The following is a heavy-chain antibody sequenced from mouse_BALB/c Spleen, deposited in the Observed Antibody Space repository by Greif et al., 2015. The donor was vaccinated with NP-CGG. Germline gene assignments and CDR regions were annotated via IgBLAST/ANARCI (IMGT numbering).Heavy chain of an antibody. J-gene: IGHJ4*01. CDR2: IDPSDSYT. Sequence: QVQLQQSGAELVKPGASVKLSCKASGYTFTSYWMHWVKQRPGQGLEWIGEIDPSDSYTNYNQKFKGKATLTVDKSSSTAYMQLSSLTSEDSAVYYCARKDNRGYAMDYWGQGSSVTVSS. CDR3: ARKDNRGYAMDY. CDR1: GYTFTSYW. V-gene: IGHV1-69*02. D-gene: IGHD1-3*01.